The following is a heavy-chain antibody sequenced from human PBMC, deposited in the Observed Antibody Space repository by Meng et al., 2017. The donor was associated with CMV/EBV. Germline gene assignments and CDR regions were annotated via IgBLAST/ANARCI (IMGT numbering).Heavy chain of an antibody. J-gene: IGHJ3*02. Sequence: SETLSLTCTVSGGSISSYYWSWIRQPPGKGLEWIGYIYYSGSTNYNPSLKSRVTISVDTSKNQFSLKLSSVTAADTAVYYCAREVPAGGAFDIWGQGTMVTVSS. CDR3: AREVPAGGAFDI. D-gene: IGHD2-2*01. CDR2: IYYSGST. CDR1: GGSISSYY. V-gene: IGHV4-59*01.